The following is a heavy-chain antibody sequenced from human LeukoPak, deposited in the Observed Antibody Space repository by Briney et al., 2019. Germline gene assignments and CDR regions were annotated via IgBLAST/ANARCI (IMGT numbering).Heavy chain of an antibody. CDR2: IYNGGST. CDR1: GFTVSSNY. CDR3: ARGEHIVVVPAAIPLDY. D-gene: IGHD2-2*01. V-gene: IGHV3-66*02. Sequence: GESLKIPCAASGFTVSSNYMSWVRQAPGKGLEWVSVIYNGGSTYYADSVKGRFTISRDNSKNTLYLQMNSLRAEDTAVYYCARGEHIVVVPAAIPLDYWGQGTLVTVSS. J-gene: IGHJ4*02.